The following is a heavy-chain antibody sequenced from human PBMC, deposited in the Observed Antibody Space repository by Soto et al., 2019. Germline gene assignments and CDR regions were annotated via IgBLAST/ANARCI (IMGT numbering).Heavy chain of an antibody. Sequence: EVQLVESGGGLVKPGGSLRLSCAASGFTFSNGWMSWVRQAPGKGLEWVGRIKSKIDGGTTDYSAPVKGRFSISRDDSKDTVYLQMNSLITEDTAVYYYTTDSTQTFCEGAPCYYVQTKLHDSWGQGTLFTVSS. CDR1: GFTFSNGW. CDR2: IKSKIDGGTT. J-gene: IGHJ4*02. CDR3: TTDSTQTFCEGAPCYYVQTKLHDS. V-gene: IGHV3-15*01. D-gene: IGHD2-15*01.